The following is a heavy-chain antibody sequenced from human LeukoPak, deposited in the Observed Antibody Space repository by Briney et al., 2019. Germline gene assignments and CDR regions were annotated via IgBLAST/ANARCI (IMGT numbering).Heavy chain of an antibody. CDR2: ISGSGGST. D-gene: IGHD2-2*02. CDR3: AKTDCTSSSCYTIES. CDR1: GFTFSSYA. Sequence: GGSLRLSCAASGFTFSSYAMSWVRQAPGKGLEWVSAISGSGGSTYYADSVKGRFTISRDNSRNTLYLQMNSLRAEDTAVYYCAKTDCTSSSCYTIESWGQGTLVTVSS. J-gene: IGHJ4*02. V-gene: IGHV3-23*01.